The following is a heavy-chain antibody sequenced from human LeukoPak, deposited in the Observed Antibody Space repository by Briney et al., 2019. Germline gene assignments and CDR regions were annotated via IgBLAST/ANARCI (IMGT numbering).Heavy chain of an antibody. V-gene: IGHV4-39*01. CDR3: ARLTKGRYFDYIFDY. CDR2: TYYTGST. D-gene: IGHD3-9*01. CDR1: GDSVSNSLKY. Sequence: SETLSLTCTVSGDSVSNSLKYWGWIRQPPGKGLEWIGNTYYTGSTYSNPTLKSRVTMSVDTSRNQFSLKLSSVTAADTAVYYCARLTKGRYFDYIFDYWGQGTLLTVSS. J-gene: IGHJ4*02.